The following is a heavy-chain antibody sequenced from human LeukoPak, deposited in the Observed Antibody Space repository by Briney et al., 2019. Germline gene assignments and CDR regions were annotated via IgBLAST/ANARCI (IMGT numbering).Heavy chain of an antibody. V-gene: IGHV1-2*06. CDR3: ARVQNKKILTGYY. CDR1: GYTFTGYY. J-gene: IGHJ4*02. Sequence: ASVKVSCKASGYTFTGYYMHWVRQAPGRGLEWMGRINPNSGGTNYAQKFQGRVTMTRDTSISTAYMELSRLRSDDTAVYYCARVQNKKILTGYYWGQGTLVTVSS. D-gene: IGHD3-9*01. CDR2: INPNSGGT.